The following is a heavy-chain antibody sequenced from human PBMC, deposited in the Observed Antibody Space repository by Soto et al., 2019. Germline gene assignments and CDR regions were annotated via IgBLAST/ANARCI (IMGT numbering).Heavy chain of an antibody. D-gene: IGHD3-16*01. CDR1: GGSISSNSYY. V-gene: IGHV4-39*01. CDR3: ARLAAYESVWGDSDGNDS. Sequence: SETLSLTCTVSGGSISSNSYYWDWIRQPPGKGLEWIGSIYYSGATYYNPSLQSRVTISVDTSKNQFSLHLSSVTAADTAVYYCARLAAYESVWGDSDGNDSCGPGTLVTVSS. J-gene: IGHJ4*02. CDR2: IYYSGAT.